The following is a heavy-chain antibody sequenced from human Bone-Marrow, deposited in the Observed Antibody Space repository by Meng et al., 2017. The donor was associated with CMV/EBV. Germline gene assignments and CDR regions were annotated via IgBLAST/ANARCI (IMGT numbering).Heavy chain of an antibody. Sequence: GESLKISCAASGFTFSSYAMSWVRQAPGKGLEWVSAISGSGGRTYYADSVKGRFTISRDNAKNSLYLQMNSLRAEDTAVYYCARDTSGRGGRSYYYYGMDVWGQGTTVTVSS. V-gene: IGHV3-23*01. CDR2: ISGSGGRT. D-gene: IGHD1-26*01. CDR3: ARDTSGRGGRSYYYYGMDV. CDR1: GFTFSSYA. J-gene: IGHJ6*02.